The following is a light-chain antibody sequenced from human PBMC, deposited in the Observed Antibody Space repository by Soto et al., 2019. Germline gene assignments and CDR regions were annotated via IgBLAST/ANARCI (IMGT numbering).Light chain of an antibody. V-gene: IGKV3-15*01. CDR3: QQYNNWPGRT. CDR1: QSVSSN. CDR2: GAS. J-gene: IGKJ1*01. Sequence: EIVMTQSPATLSVSPGERATLSCRASQSVSSNLARYQQKPGQAPRLLIYGASTRATGIPARFSGSGSGTEFTLTISSLQSEDFAVYYCQQYNNWPGRTFGQGTKVDIK.